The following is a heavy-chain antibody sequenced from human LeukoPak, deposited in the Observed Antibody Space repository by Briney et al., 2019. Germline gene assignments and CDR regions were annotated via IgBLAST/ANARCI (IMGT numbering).Heavy chain of an antibody. J-gene: IGHJ4*02. CDR1: GFTFSSYS. D-gene: IGHD3-10*01. CDR2: ISSSSSYI. Sequence: GGSLRLSCAASGFTFSSYSMNWVRQAPGKGLEWVSSISSSSSYIYCADSVKGRFTISRDNAKNSLYLQMNSLRAEDTAVYYCAKESDYYGSGTRGGLDYWGQGTLVTVSS. CDR3: AKESDYYGSGTRGGLDY. V-gene: IGHV3-21*01.